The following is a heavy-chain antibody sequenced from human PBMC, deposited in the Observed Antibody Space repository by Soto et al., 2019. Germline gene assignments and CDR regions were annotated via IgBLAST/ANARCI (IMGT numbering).Heavy chain of an antibody. J-gene: IGHJ4*02. CDR3: ASLKQDYAVA. CDR1: GYTFTSYD. V-gene: IGHV1-8*01. CDR2: MNSNSGNT. D-gene: IGHD3-16*01. Sequence: QVQLVQSGAEVKKPGASVKVSCKASGYTFTSYDINWVRLATGQGLEWMGLMNSNSGNTAYAQKFQDRVTMTRNTSISTAYMELSSRRSEDTAVYYCASLKQDYAVAWGQGTLVTVSS.